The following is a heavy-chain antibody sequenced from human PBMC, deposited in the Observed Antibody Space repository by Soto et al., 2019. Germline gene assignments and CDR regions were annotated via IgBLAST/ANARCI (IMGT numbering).Heavy chain of an antibody. V-gene: IGHV3-23*01. D-gene: IGHD3-22*01. CDR1: GFTFSSYA. CDR2: ISGSGGST. CDR3: AKMYYYDSSGYYFGAFDI. Sequence: GGSLRLSCAASGFTFSSYAMSWVRQAPGKGLEWVSAISGSGGSTYYADSVKGRFTISRDNSKNTLYLQMNSLRAEDTAVYYCAKMYYYDSSGYYFGAFDIWGQGTMVTVS. J-gene: IGHJ3*02.